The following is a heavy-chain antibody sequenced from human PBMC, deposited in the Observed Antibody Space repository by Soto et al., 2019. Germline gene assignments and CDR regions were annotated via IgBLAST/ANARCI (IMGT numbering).Heavy chain of an antibody. D-gene: IGHD5-18*01. V-gene: IGHV3-7*01. CDR2: IKQDGTEK. J-gene: IGHJ3*02. Sequence: GGSLRLSCAASGFTFSRYWMNWVRQAPGKGLEWVTNIKQDGTEKNYVDSVKGRFTISRDNARKSLYLQMDSLRAEDTAVYFCARGDTPMITGMDSFDIWGQGTMVTVSS. CDR3: ARGDTPMITGMDSFDI. CDR1: GFTFSRYW.